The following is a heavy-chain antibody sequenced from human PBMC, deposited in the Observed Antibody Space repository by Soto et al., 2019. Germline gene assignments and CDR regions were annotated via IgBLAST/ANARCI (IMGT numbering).Heavy chain of an antibody. CDR2: IIPIHGIA. V-gene: IGHV1-69*04. CDR1: GDTFSSYT. CDR3: GRDRGAVAGCGREESADHDDMDV. D-gene: IGHD2-15*01. Sequence: ASVKVSCKASGDTFSSYTISWVRQAPGQGLEWMGRIIPIHGIANYAQKLQGRVTITADTSTSTAYMELRSLRSDDTAMYYCGRDRGAVAGCGREESADHDDMDVWG. J-gene: IGHJ6*01.